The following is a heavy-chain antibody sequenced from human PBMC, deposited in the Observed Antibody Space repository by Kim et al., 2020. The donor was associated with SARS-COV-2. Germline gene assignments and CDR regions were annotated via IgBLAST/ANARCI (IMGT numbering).Heavy chain of an antibody. V-gene: IGHV4-39*01. CDR2: IYYSGST. CDR1: GGSISSSSYY. J-gene: IGHJ5*02. CDR3: ARQDGDSTRCNWFDP. Sequence: SETLSLTCTVSGGSISSSSYYWGWIRQPPGKGLEWIGSIYYSGSTYYNPSLKSRVTISVDTSKNQFSLKLSSVTAADTAVYYCARQDGDSTRCNWFDPWGQGTLVTVSS. D-gene: IGHD4-17*01.